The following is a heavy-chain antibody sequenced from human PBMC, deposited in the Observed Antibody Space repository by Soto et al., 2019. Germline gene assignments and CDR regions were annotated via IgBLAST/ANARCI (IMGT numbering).Heavy chain of an antibody. Sequence: GGSLRLSCAASGFTFSSYSMNWVRQAPGKGLEWVSSISSSSSYIYYADSVKGRFTISRDNAKNSLYLQMNSLRAEDTAVYYCARPSIAAATEVGWFDPWGQGTLVTVSS. D-gene: IGHD6-13*01. J-gene: IGHJ5*02. CDR1: GFTFSSYS. V-gene: IGHV3-21*01. CDR2: ISSSSSYI. CDR3: ARPSIAAATEVGWFDP.